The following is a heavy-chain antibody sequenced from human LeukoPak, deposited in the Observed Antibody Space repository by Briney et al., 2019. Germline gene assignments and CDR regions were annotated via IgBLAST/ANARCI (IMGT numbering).Heavy chain of an antibody. J-gene: IGHJ4*02. CDR2: ISSDGTTM. CDR1: GFSFSDFY. Sequence: GGSLRLSCAVSGFSFSDFYMSWIRQAPGKGLEWVSYISSDGTTMYYADSVKGQFTVSRDNAKNSLYLQMNSLRAEDTAVYYCARDDSSGYSDYWGQGTLVTVSS. CDR3: ARDDSSGYSDY. D-gene: IGHD3-22*01. V-gene: IGHV3-11*01.